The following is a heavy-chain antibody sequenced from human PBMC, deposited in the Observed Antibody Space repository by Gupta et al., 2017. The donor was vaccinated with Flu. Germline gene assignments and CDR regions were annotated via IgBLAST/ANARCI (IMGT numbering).Heavy chain of an antibody. J-gene: IGHJ4*02. D-gene: IGHD3-16*01. Sequence: DCDISRGRAAPGKGRGWGLGCSWNSVNIANADSVRGRFSRARNKVRNSMYLQMKSLRSEATALYYCAKDTRGSPAWGIFDSWGQGTLVTVSS. CDR1: DCD. CDR2: CSWNSVNI. V-gene: IGHV3-9*01. CDR3: AKDTRGSPAWGIFDS.